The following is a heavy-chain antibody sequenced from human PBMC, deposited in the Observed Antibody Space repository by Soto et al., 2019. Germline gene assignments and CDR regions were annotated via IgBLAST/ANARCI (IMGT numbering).Heavy chain of an antibody. CDR2: ISSSSSYI. CDR1: GFTFSSSS. D-gene: IGHD4-17*01. Sequence: EVQLVESGGGLVKPGGSLRLSCAASGFTFSSSSMNWVRQAPGKGLEWVSSISSSSSYIYYADSVKGRFTISRDNAKNSLYLQMNSLRAEDTAVYYCARLTTVTPTGGDYWGQGTLVTVSS. V-gene: IGHV3-21*01. J-gene: IGHJ4*02. CDR3: ARLTTVTPTGGDY.